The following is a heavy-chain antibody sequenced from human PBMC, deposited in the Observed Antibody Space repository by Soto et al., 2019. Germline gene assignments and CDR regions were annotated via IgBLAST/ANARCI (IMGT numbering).Heavy chain of an antibody. CDR1: GGSISGYF. CDR2: IYYSGST. D-gene: IGHD6-13*01. J-gene: IGHJ5*01. Sequence: PSETLSLTCTVSGGSISGYFWTWIRQPPGKGLEWIGYIYYSGSTNYNPSLKSRVTISLETSKRQFSLKLASVTAADTAVYYCARGFGIVTAGTVGWFDSWGQGTMVTVSS. V-gene: IGHV4-59*01. CDR3: ARGFGIVTAGTVGWFDS.